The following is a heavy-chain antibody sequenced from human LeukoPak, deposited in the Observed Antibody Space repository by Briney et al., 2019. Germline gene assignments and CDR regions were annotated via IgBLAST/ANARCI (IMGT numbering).Heavy chain of an antibody. CDR2: ISPYNGDT. CDR3: ARQWLADAFDI. D-gene: IGHD6-19*01. J-gene: IGHJ3*02. CDR1: GYTFINHG. Sequence: ASVKVSCKASGYTFINHGITWVRQAPGQGLEWMGWISPYNGDTKYAETLQGRFTMTTDTSTGTAYMELMSLRSDDTAFYYRARQWLADAFDIWGQGTMVTVSS. V-gene: IGHV1-18*01.